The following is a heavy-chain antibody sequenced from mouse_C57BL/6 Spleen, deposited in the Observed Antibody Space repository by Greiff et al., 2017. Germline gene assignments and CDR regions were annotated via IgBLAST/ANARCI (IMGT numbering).Heavy chain of an antibody. CDR1: GYTFTSYW. D-gene: IGHD1-1*01. CDR2: IDPNSGGT. CDR3: ARESVITTVGPDY. J-gene: IGHJ2*01. Sequence: QVQLQQSGAELVKPGASVKLSCKASGYTFTSYWMHWVKQRPGRGLEWIGRIDPNSGGTKYNEKVKSKATLTVDKPSSTAYMQLSSLTSEDSAVYYCARESVITTVGPDYWGQGTTLTVSS. V-gene: IGHV1-72*01.